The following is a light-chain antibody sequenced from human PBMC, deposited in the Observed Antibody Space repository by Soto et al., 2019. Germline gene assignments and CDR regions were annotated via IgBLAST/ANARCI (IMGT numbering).Light chain of an antibody. CDR2: DVA. Sequence: QSVLTHPPSVSDSPGQSITISGTGTSSDVGGSNFVSWYQQHPGKPPKLIIYDVANRPSGVSNRFSGSKSGSTASLIISRLQTEDEADYYCVSYTSSTTYVFGTGTKVTVL. J-gene: IGLJ1*01. V-gene: IGLV2-14*03. CDR1: SSDVGGSNF. CDR3: VSYTSSTTYV.